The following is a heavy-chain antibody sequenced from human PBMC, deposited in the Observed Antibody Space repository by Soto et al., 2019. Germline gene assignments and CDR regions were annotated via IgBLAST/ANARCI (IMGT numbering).Heavy chain of an antibody. J-gene: IGHJ3*02. CDR2: ISSSSSYI. CDR1: GFTFSSYS. Sequence: GGSLRLSCAASGFTFSSYSMNWVRQAPGKGLEWVSSISSSSSYIYYADSVKGRFTISRDNAKNSLYLQMNSLRAEDTAVYYCASVRPRYCDQDAFDIWGQGTMVTVSS. D-gene: IGHD2-8*02. CDR3: ASVRPRYCDQDAFDI. V-gene: IGHV3-21*01.